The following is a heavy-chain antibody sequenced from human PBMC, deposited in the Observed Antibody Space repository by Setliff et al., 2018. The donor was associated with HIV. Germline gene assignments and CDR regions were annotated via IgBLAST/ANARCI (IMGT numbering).Heavy chain of an antibody. CDR1: GFTFDDYA. J-gene: IGHJ1*01. D-gene: IGHD1-20*01. CDR3: AGSRAITDTVGFFQY. Sequence: GGSLRLSCAASGFTFDDYAMHWVRQAPGKGLEWVSGISWNSGSIGYADSVKGRFTISRDNSKNTLYLQMNSLRAEDTAVYYCAGSRAITDTVGFFQYWGQGTLVTVSS. V-gene: IGHV3-9*01. CDR2: ISWNSGSI.